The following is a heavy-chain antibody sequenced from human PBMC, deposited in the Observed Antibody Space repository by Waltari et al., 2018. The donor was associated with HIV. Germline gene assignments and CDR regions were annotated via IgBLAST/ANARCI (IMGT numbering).Heavy chain of an antibody. CDR3: ARNSSGKGNRYFYYGLDV. CDR2: INPNSGKT. J-gene: IGHJ6*02. CDR1: GYNFINFD. V-gene: IGHV1-8*02. Sequence: QVHLVQSGPEVKRPGASVKISCKAYGYNFINFDVNWVRQPAGQGPEWLGWINPNSGKTAAPYIIEERVTMTRDVSTDTAYLEMSGLTPEDTAIYYCARNSSGKGNRYFYYGLDVWGQGTPVTV. D-gene: IGHD3-22*01.